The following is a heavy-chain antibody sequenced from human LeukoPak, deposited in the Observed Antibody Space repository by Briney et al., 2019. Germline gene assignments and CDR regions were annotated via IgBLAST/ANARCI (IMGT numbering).Heavy chain of an antibody. Sequence: QSGGSLRLSCAASGFTFSSYGMNWVRQAPGKGLEWVAFIPFDRNEKLHADSVKGRFTISRDNSKNTLYLQLNSLRADDTAVYYCVKDRDHWGSMEYWGQGTLVTVSS. CDR2: IPFDRNEK. J-gene: IGHJ4*02. V-gene: IGHV3-30*02. D-gene: IGHD3-16*01. CDR1: GFTFSSYG. CDR3: VKDRDHWGSMEY.